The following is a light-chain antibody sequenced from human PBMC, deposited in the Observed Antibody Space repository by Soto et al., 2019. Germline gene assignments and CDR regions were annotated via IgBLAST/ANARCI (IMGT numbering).Light chain of an antibody. Sequence: DIPMTQSPSSLSASVGDRVTVTCRASQSINTYLNWYQQKPGKAPNLLIFAASTLQSGVPSRFSGSGSGTDFTLAISSLQPEDFATYFCQQTYNTPRTFGQGTRLEIK. CDR1: QSINTY. CDR3: QQTYNTPRT. J-gene: IGKJ5*01. V-gene: IGKV1-39*01. CDR2: AAS.